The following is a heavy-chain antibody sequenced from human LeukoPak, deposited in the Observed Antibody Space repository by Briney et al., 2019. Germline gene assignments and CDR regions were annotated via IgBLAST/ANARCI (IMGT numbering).Heavy chain of an antibody. J-gene: IGHJ4*02. Sequence: ASVKVSCKASGYTFTGYYMHWVRQAPGQGLEWMGWINPNSGGTNYAQKFQGRVTMTRDTSISTAYMELGRLRSDDTAVYYCAREVQTTVTSFDYWGQGTLVTVSS. D-gene: IGHD4-17*01. CDR2: INPNSGGT. CDR1: GYTFTGYY. V-gene: IGHV1-2*02. CDR3: AREVQTTVTSFDY.